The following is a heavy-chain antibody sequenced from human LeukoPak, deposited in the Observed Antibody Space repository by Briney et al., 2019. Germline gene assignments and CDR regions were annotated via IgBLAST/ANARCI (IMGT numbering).Heavy chain of an antibody. CDR2: ISGSGGST. J-gene: IGHJ4*02. CDR1: GFTFSSYA. D-gene: IGHD4-17*01. Sequence: GGFLRLSCAASGFTFSSYAMSWVRQAPGEGLEWVSAISGSGGSTYYADSVKGRFTISRDNSKNTLYLQMNGLRAEDTAVYYCAHRMTTVTTARWYYFDYWGQGTLVTVSS. CDR3: AHRMTTVTTARWYYFDY. V-gene: IGHV3-23*01.